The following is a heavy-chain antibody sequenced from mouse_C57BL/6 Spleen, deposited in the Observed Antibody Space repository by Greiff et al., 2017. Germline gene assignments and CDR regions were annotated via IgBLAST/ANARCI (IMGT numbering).Heavy chain of an antibody. V-gene: IGHV5-4*01. CDR3: ARDRVTGYFDY. D-gene: IGHD4-1*01. Sequence: EVKLVESGGGLVKPGGSLKLSCAASGFTFSSYAMSWVRQTPEKRLEWVATISDGGSYTYYPDNVKGRFTISRDNAKNNLYLQMSHLKSEDTAMYYCARDRVTGYFDYWGQGTTLTVSS. J-gene: IGHJ2*01. CDR2: ISDGGSYT. CDR1: GFTFSSYA.